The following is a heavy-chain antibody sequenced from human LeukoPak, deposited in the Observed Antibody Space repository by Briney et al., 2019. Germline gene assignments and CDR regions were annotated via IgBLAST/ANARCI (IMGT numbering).Heavy chain of an antibody. Sequence: GGSLRLSCAASGFTFSSYAMSWVRQAPGKGLEWVSDISGTGGSTYYADTVKGRFTISRDNSKNTLCLQMNSLRAEDTAVYYCAKKYSTGLDPWGQGTLVTVSS. CDR2: ISGTGGST. V-gene: IGHV3-23*01. J-gene: IGHJ5*02. D-gene: IGHD1-26*01. CDR1: GFTFSSYA. CDR3: AKKYSTGLDP.